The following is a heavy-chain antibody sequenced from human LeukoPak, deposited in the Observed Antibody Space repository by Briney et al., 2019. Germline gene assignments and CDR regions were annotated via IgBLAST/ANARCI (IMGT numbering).Heavy chain of an antibody. Sequence: SQTLSLTCVISGDSVSSYSVIWNWIRQSPSRGLEWLGRTYYRSTWYNDYAVSVRGRITVNPDTSKNQFSLHLNSVTPEDTAVYYCARRLTQYDCFDPWGQGILVTVSS. V-gene: IGHV6-1*01. D-gene: IGHD2-2*01. CDR2: TYYRSTWYN. J-gene: IGHJ5*02. CDR3: ARRLTQYDCFDP. CDR1: GDSVSSYSVI.